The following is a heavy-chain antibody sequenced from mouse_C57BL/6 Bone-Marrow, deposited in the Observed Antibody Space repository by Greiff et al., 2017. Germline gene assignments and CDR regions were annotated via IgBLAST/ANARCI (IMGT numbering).Heavy chain of an antibody. V-gene: IGHV1-50*01. CDR3: ARCGKFITTVVGAMDY. CDR2: IDPSDSYT. Sequence: QVQLQQPGAELVKPGASVKLSCKASGYTFTSYWMQWVKQRPGQGLEWIGEIDPSDSYTNYNQKFKGKATLTVETSSSTAYMQLSSLTSEDSAVYYCARCGKFITTVVGAMDYWGQGTSVTVSS. J-gene: IGHJ4*01. CDR1: GYTFTSYW. D-gene: IGHD1-1*01.